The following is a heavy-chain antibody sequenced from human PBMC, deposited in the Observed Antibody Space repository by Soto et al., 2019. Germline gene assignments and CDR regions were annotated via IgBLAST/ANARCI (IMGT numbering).Heavy chain of an antibody. V-gene: IGHV3-48*03. CDR1: GFTFSNYE. J-gene: IGHJ4*02. Sequence: PGGSLRLSCVASGFTFSNYEMNWVRQAPGKGLEWVSHISTSSFTIYYADSVKGRFTISRDNAKNSLFLQLDSLKAEDTAVYYCARVRYYDSSSYHPTPDYWGQGTLVTVSS. CDR2: ISTSSFTI. CDR3: ARVRYYDSSSYHPTPDY. D-gene: IGHD3-22*01.